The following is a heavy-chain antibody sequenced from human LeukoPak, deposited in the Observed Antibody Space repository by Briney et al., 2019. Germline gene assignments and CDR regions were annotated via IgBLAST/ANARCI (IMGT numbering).Heavy chain of an antibody. CDR3: AREGSGYDSPYYFDY. D-gene: IGHD5-12*01. V-gene: IGHV4-38-2*02. J-gene: IGHJ4*02. Sequence: SETLSLTCAVSGYSISSGYYWGWIRQPPGKGLEWIGSIYHSGSTYYNPSLKSRVTISVDTSKNQFSLKLSSLTAADTAVYYWAREGSGYDSPYYFDYWGQGTLVTVSS. CDR2: IYHSGST. CDR1: GYSISSGYY.